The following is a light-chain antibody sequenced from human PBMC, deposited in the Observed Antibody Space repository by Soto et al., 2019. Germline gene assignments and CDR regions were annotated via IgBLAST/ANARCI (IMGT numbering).Light chain of an antibody. V-gene: IGLV4-60*03. CDR1: SGHSTYI. CDR3: ETWDSNTRV. Sequence: QLVLTQSSSASASLGSSVKLTCTLSSGHSTYIIAWHQQQPGKAPRYLMKLEGSGSYNKGSGVPDRFSGSRSGADRYLTISNLQSEDEADYYCETWDSNTRVFGTGTKLTVL. J-gene: IGLJ1*01. CDR2: LEGSGSY.